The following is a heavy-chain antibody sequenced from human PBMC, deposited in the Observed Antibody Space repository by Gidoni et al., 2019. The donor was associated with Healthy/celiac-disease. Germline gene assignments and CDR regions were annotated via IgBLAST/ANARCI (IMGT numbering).Heavy chain of an antibody. CDR3: AKTTPLYDSSGYYPLYNWFDP. CDR2: ISVSGGST. CDR1: GFTFSSYA. J-gene: IGHJ5*02. Sequence: EVQLLESGGGLVQPGGSVSLSCAASGFTFSSYAMSWVRQAPGKGRDWVSAISVSGGSTYYADSVKGRFTISRDNSKNTLYLQMNSLRAEDTAVYYCAKTTPLYDSSGYYPLYNWFDPWGQGTLVTVSS. D-gene: IGHD3-22*01. V-gene: IGHV3-23*01.